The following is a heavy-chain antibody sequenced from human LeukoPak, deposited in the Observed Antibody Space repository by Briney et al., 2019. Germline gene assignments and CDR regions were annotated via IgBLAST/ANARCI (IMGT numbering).Heavy chain of an antibody. Sequence: GESLKISCKGSGYSFTSYWIGWVRQMPGKGLEWMGIIYPGDSDTRYSPSFQGQVTISADKSISTAYLQWSSLKASGTAMYYCARWAANQGQLWFDYWGQGTLVIVSS. V-gene: IGHV5-51*01. CDR3: ARWAANQGQLWFDY. J-gene: IGHJ4*02. D-gene: IGHD5-18*01. CDR2: IYPGDSDT. CDR1: GYSFTSYW.